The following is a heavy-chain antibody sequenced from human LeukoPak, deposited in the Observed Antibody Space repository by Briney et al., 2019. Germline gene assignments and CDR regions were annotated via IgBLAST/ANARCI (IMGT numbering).Heavy chain of an antibody. CDR2: IYHSGST. D-gene: IGHD6-19*01. CDR1: GYSISSGYY. Sequence: SETLSLTCTVSGYSISSGYYWGWIRQPPGKGLEWIGSIYHSGSTYYNPSLKSRVTISVDTSKNQFSLKLSSVTAADTPVYYCARAGSGWSGGGYFDYWGQGTLVTVSS. CDR3: ARAGSGWSGGGYFDY. V-gene: IGHV4-38-2*02. J-gene: IGHJ4*02.